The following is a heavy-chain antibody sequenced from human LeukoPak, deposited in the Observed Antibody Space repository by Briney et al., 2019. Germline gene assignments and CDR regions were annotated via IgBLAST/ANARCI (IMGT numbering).Heavy chain of an antibody. J-gene: IGHJ4*02. V-gene: IGHV3-64*01. D-gene: IGHD2-15*01. CDR3: ARYCNGVTCYSGYDY. CDR1: GFTFSSYA. CDR2: ISTNGGGT. Sequence: PGGSLRLSCAASGFTFSSYAMRWVRQTPGKGLEYVSAISTNGGGTYYANSVKGRFTISRDNSKNTLYLQMGSLRAEDMAVYFCARYCNGVTCYSGYDYWGQGTLVTVSS.